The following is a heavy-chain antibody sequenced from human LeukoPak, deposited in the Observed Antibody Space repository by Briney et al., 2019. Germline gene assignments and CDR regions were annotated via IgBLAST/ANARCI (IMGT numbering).Heavy chain of an antibody. J-gene: IGHJ6*03. CDR2: IWYDGNKI. CDR1: GFTFSSYC. D-gene: IGHD1-26*01. CDR3: ARDTPYWELVLGYYYYYYMDV. Sequence: RPGGSLRLSYAPSGFTFSSYCMHWVHQAPPKGLAWVAVIWYDGNKIYCAYSVEGRFSICRDNSKNTLYLQMHILRAEDTAVYYCARDTPYWELVLGYYYYYYMDVWGKGTTVTLS. V-gene: IGHV3-33*01.